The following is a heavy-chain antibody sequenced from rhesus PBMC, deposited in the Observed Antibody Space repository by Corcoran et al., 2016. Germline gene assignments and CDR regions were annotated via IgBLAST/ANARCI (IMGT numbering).Heavy chain of an antibody. CDR1: GGSVSSSNW. D-gene: IGHD3-3*01. V-gene: IGHV4-57*01. J-gene: IGHJ1*01. Sequence: QLQLQESGPGLVKPSETLSLTCAVSGGSVSSSNWWSWIRQPPGKGLEWIGRISGSGGSTSSHPSLPSRVTIATDTSKNQFSLKVSSVTAADTAVYYCARGPPIWTGYYNAEYFEFWGQGALVTVSS. CDR2: ISGSGGST. CDR3: ARGPPIWTGYYNAEYFEF.